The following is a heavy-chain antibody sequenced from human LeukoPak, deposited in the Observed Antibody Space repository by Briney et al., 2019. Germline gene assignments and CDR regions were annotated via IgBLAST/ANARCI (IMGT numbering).Heavy chain of an antibody. CDR1: GFTFSSYG. CDR3: AKASRRHCGTTICYTLDY. J-gene: IGHJ4*02. CDR2: ISYDGSNK. D-gene: IGHD2-2*02. Sequence: GGSLRLSCAASGFTFSSYGMHWVRQAPGKGLEWVAVISYDGSNKYYADSVKGRFTISRDNSKNTLYLQMNSLRAEDTAVYYCAKASRRHCGTTICYTLDYWSQGTLVTVSS. V-gene: IGHV3-30*18.